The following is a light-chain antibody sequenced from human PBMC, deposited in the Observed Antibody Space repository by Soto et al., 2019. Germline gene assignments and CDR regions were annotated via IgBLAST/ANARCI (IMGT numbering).Light chain of an antibody. CDR2: DAS. CDR3: QQYCCSPRT. CDR1: QSVSSSS. Sequence: ENVLTQSPCTLSFSPGERATLSCRASQSVSSSSLAWYQQRPGQAPRLLIYDASSRATVIPDRFSGSGSGTAFTLTISRLEPEDFAVYYCQQYCCSPRTFVQGTQVEIK. J-gene: IGKJ1*01. V-gene: IGKV3-20*01.